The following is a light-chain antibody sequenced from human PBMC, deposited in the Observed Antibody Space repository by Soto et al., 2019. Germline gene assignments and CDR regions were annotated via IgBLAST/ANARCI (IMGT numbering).Light chain of an antibody. V-gene: IGKV3-20*01. CDR2: GAS. CDR3: QQYGSWT. J-gene: IGKJ1*01. Sequence: EIVLTQSPCTLSVSPGERATLSCRASQSISSNYLAWYQQTPGQAPSLLIYGASSRATGIPDRFSGSGSGTDFTLTISRLEPEDSAIYYCQQYGSWTFGQGTKVEIK. CDR1: QSISSNY.